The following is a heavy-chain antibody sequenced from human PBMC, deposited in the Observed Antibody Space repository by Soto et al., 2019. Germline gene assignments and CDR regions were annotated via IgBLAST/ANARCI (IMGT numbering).Heavy chain of an antibody. J-gene: IGHJ4*02. Sequence: QVQLQQWGAGLLNTSETLSLTCAVYGGSFRGYYWTWIRQPPGKGLEWIGEINHSGSTKYNPSLKSRVTMSVDTSKNQFSLERSAVTAADTAVYYCARGPSGIFTGYYLFDYWGQGTLVAVSS. D-gene: IGHD3-9*01. CDR1: GGSFRGYY. V-gene: IGHV4-34*01. CDR3: ARGPSGIFTGYYLFDY. CDR2: INHSGST.